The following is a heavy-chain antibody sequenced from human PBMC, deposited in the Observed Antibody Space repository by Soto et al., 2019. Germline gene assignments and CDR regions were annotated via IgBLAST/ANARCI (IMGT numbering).Heavy chain of an antibody. V-gene: IGHV5-51*01. D-gene: IGHD3-10*01. Sequence: GESLKISCKGSGYSFTSYWIGWVRQMPGKGLEWMGIIYPGDSDTRYSPSFQGQVTISADKSISTAYLQWSSLTASDTAMYYCARRVGSGSYPYYYYYMDVWGKGTTVTVSS. CDR2: IYPGDSDT. CDR3: ARRVGSGSYPYYYYYMDV. J-gene: IGHJ6*03. CDR1: GYSFTSYW.